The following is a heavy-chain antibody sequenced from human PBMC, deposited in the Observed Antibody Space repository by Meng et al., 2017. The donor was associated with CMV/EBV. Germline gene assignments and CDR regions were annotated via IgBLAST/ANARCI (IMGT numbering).Heavy chain of an antibody. J-gene: IGHJ4*02. V-gene: IGHV3-11*06. D-gene: IGHD3-3*01. CDR1: GFTFSDYY. CDR3: ARETYRYDFWSGPMGL. Sequence: GESLKISCAASGFTFSDYYMSWIRQAPGKGLEWVSSISSSSSYIYYADSVKGRFTISRDNAKNSLYLQMNSLRAEDTAVYYCARETYRYDFWSGPMGLWGQGTLVTVSS. CDR2: ISSSSSYI.